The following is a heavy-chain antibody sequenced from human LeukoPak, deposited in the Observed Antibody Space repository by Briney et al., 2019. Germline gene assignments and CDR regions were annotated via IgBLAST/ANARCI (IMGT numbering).Heavy chain of an antibody. V-gene: IGHV3-23*01. J-gene: IGHJ4*02. CDR1: GFTFSSYA. Sequence: PGGSLRLSCAASGFTFSSYAMHWVRQAPARGPEWVSSLRGNDETFYADSVKGWFTLSRDDSRNTVFLQLNNLRVEDTAIYYCARASWVSDPDAVRWGQGTQVTVSS. CDR3: ARASWVSDPDAVR. CDR2: LRGNDET. D-gene: IGHD3-10*01.